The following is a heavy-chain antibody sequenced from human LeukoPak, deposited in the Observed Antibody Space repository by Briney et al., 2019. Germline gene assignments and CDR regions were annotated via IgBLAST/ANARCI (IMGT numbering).Heavy chain of an antibody. CDR3: AIAYCGGDCWSWFDP. CDR1: GGSISSGGYY. D-gene: IGHD2-21*02. Sequence: SQTLSLTCTVSGGSISSGGYYWSWIRQHPGKGLEWIGYIYYSGSTYYNPSLKSRVTISVDTSKNQFSLKLSSVTAADTAVYYCAIAYCGGDCWSWFDPWGQGTLVTVSS. J-gene: IGHJ5*02. V-gene: IGHV4-31*03. CDR2: IYYSGST.